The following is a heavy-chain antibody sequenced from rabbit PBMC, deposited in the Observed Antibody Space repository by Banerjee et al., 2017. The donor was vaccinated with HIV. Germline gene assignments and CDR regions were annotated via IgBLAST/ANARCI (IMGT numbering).Heavy chain of an antibody. D-gene: IGHD6-1*01. CDR3: ARASYYYTYGYAGYAYAYFKL. Sequence: QSLEESGGDLVKPGASLTLTCTASGFSFSSSYYMCWVRQAPGKGLEWIGCIYTGSSGSTYYASWAKGRFTISKTSSTTVTLQMTSLTAADTATYFCARASYYYTYGYAGYAYAYFKLWGPGTLVTVS. CDR1: GFSFSSSYY. V-gene: IGHV1S40*01. J-gene: IGHJ4*01. CDR2: IYTGSSGST.